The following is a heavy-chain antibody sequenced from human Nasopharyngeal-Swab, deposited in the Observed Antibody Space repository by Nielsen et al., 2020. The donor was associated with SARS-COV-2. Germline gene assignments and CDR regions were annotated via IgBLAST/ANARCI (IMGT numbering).Heavy chain of an antibody. CDR3: AKLSPYYYGSGSSHDAFDI. D-gene: IGHD3-10*01. V-gene: IGHV3-23*01. Sequence: VRQAPGKGLEWVSAISGSGGSTYYADSVKGRFTISRDNSKNTLYPQMNSLRAEDTAVYYCAKLSPYYYGSGSSHDAFDIWGQGTMVTVSS. J-gene: IGHJ3*02. CDR2: ISGSGGST.